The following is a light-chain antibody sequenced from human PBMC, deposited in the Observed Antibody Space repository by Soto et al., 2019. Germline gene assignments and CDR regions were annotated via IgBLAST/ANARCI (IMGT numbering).Light chain of an antibody. CDR2: EVN. V-gene: IGLV2-8*01. CDR3: SSYAGSNWYV. CDR1: NSDVGGYNY. J-gene: IGLJ1*01. Sequence: QSVLTQPPSASGSPGQSVTISCTGINSDVGGYNYVSWYQQYPGKAPKLIIYEVNERPSGVPDRFSGSKSGNTASLTVSGLQTADEADYYCSSYAGSNWYVFGTGTRSPS.